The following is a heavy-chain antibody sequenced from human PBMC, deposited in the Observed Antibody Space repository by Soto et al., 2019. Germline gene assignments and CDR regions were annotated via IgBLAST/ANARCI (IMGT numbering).Heavy chain of an antibody. D-gene: IGHD6-19*01. CDR2: IYWDDDK. CDR3: AHRPIAVPGTRGFAWFDP. CDR1: GFSLSTSGVG. V-gene: IGHV2-5*02. J-gene: IGHJ5*02. Sequence: QITLKESGPTLVKPTQTLTLTCTFSGFSLSTSGVGVGWIRQPPGKALEWLAFIYWDDDKRYSPSLKSRLTITKDTSRNQVVLTMTNMDPVDTATYYCAHRPIAVPGTRGFAWFDPWGQGTLVTVSS.